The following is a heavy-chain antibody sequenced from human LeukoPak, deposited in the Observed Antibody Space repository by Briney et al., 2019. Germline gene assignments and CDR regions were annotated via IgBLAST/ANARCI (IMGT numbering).Heavy chain of an antibody. CDR3: ARGFSGYYPLDY. CDR2: IHYSGST. D-gene: IGHD3-22*01. Sequence: PSETLSLTCTVSGGSISSYYWSWIRQPPGNGLEYIGHIHYSGSTNYNPSLKSRVTISIDTSKNQFSLKLTSVTAADTAVYYCARGFSGYYPLDYWGQGTLVTVSS. V-gene: IGHV4-59*01. J-gene: IGHJ4*02. CDR1: GGSISSYY.